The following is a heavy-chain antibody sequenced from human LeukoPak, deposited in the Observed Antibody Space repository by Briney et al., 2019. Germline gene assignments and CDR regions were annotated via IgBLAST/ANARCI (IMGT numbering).Heavy chain of an antibody. CDR1: GGSFSGYY. D-gene: IGHD3-10*01. Sequence: SETLSLTCAVYGGSFSGYYWSWIRQPPGKGLEWIGEINHSGSTNYNPSLKSRVTISVDTSKNQFSLKLSSVTAADTAVYYCARRRLLWFGDPTAPFDYWGQGTLVTVSS. CDR3: ARRRLLWFGDPTAPFDY. J-gene: IGHJ4*02. CDR2: INHSGST. V-gene: IGHV4-34*01.